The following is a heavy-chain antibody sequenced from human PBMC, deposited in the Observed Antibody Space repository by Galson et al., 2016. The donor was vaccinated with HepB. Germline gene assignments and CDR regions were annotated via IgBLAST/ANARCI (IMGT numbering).Heavy chain of an antibody. Sequence: SLRLSCAASGFIFGSHTMDWVRQSPGKGLEWIAYISHASTTLYYADSVTGRFTISRDNAKSSLYLQMHNLRDDDTATYYCVRGPSDTNFPYYFDHWGQGALVTVSS. D-gene: IGHD2-21*02. V-gene: IGHV3-48*02. J-gene: IGHJ4*02. CDR1: GFIFGSHT. CDR2: ISHASTTL. CDR3: VRGPSDTNFPYYFDH.